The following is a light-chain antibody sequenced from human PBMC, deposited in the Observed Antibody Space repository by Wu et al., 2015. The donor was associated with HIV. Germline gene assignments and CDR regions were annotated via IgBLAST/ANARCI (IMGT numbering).Light chain of an antibody. CDR1: QSVNGY. CDR3: QHXIGXAFT. J-gene: IGKJ4*01. V-gene: IGKV3-11*01. Sequence: EIVLTQSPVTLSLSPGERATLSCRASQSVNGYLAWFQQKPGQPPRLLMYNTNTRASGIPARFSAIGSGTDFTLTISSLEPEDFAVYYCQHXIGXAFTFGGGTKVEIK. CDR2: NTN.